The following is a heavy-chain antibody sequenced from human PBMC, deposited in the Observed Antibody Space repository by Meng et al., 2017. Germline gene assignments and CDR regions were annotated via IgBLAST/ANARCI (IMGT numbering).Heavy chain of an antibody. D-gene: IGHD4-17*01. CDR3: ARGTDYGDYYFDY. CDR1: GGSFSGYY. CDR2: IYHSGST. J-gene: IGHJ4*02. Sequence: QVQLQQWGAGLLKPSETLSLTCAVYGGSFSGYYWSWIRQPPGKGLEWIGEIYHSGSTNYNPSLKSRVTISVDKSKNQFSLKLSSVTAADTAVYYCARGTDYGDYYFDYWGQGTLVTVSS. V-gene: IGHV4-34*01.